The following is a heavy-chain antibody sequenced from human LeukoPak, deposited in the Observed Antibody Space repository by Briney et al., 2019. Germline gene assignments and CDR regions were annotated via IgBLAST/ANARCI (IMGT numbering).Heavy chain of an antibody. Sequence: ASVKVSCKASGYTFTRYAMHWVRQAPGQRLEWMGWINAGNGDTKYSQKFQGRVTITRDTSASTAYMDLSSLRSEGTAVYYCARGGFGGSGSYYNAYIGYWGQGTLVTVSS. J-gene: IGHJ4*02. V-gene: IGHV1-3*01. CDR3: ARGGFGGSGSYYNAYIGY. D-gene: IGHD3-10*01. CDR2: INAGNGDT. CDR1: GYTFTRYA.